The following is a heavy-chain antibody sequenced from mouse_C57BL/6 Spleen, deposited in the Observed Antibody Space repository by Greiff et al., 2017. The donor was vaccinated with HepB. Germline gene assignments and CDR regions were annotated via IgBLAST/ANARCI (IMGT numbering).Heavy chain of an antibody. J-gene: IGHJ4*01. D-gene: IGHD2-12*01. CDR2: INPYNGDT. CDR3: ARYRYGYAMDY. Sequence: EVKLVESGPELVKPGDSVKISCKASGYSFTGYFMNWVMQSHGKSLEWIGRINPYNGDTFYNQKFKGKATLTVDKSSSTAHMELRSLTSEDSAVYYCARYRYGYAMDYWGQGTSVTVSS. V-gene: IGHV1-20*01. CDR1: GYSFTGYF.